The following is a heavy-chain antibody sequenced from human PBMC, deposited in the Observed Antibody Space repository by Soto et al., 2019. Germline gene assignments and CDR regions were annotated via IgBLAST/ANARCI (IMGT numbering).Heavy chain of an antibody. D-gene: IGHD1-20*01. CDR2: INHTSGGT. V-gene: IGHV1-2*04. CDR1: GYTFTGYY. CDR3: ARAVVGITGTDDYFEY. J-gene: IGHJ4*02. Sequence: ASVKVSCKASGYTFTGYYMHWVRQAPGQGLEWMGWINHTSGGTNYAQKFTGWVTMTRDTSTSTAYMELSRLRSDDTAVYYCARAVVGITGTDDYFEYWGQGTLVTVAS.